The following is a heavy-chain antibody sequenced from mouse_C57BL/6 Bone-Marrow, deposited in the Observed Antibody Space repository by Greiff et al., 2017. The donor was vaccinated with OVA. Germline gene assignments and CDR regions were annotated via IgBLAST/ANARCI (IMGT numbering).Heavy chain of an antibody. J-gene: IGHJ4*01. V-gene: IGHV5-9-1*02. CDR2: ISSGGDYI. D-gene: IGHD2-1*01. Sequence: EVHLVESGGGLVKPGGSLKLPCAASGFPFSSYAMSWVRQTPEKRLEWVAYISSGGDYIYYADTVKGRFTISRDNARNTLYLQMSSLKSEDTAMYYCTRLLDAMDYWGQGTSVTVYS. CDR3: TRLLDAMDY. CDR1: GFPFSSYA.